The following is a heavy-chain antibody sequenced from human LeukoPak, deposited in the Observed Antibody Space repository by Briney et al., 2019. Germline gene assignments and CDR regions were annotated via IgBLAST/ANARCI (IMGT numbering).Heavy chain of an antibody. Sequence: PGGSLRLSCAASGFTFSRYGMNWVRQAPGKGLEWVAGITDGGGHTYYGDSVKGRFTISRDDSKNTMYLQMNGLRAGDTAVYYCAKVQISGAYWDYLDYWGQGTLVTVSS. CDR2: ITDGGGHT. J-gene: IGHJ4*02. D-gene: IGHD7-27*01. V-gene: IGHV3-23*01. CDR3: AKVQISGAYWDYLDY. CDR1: GFTFSRYG.